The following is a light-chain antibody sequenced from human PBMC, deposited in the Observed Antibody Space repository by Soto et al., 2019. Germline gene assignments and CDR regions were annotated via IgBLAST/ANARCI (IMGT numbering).Light chain of an antibody. CDR3: TSYSRYSVLV. Sequence: QSALTQPASVSGSPGQSITISCAGTSRDIGGDKYVSWYQQHPGKAPKLIIFEVSNRPSGVSDRFSGSNSGNTASLTIPGLQAEDAADYYCTSYSRYSVLVFGGGTKVTVL. CDR2: EVS. CDR1: SRDIGGDKY. J-gene: IGLJ3*02. V-gene: IGLV2-14*01.